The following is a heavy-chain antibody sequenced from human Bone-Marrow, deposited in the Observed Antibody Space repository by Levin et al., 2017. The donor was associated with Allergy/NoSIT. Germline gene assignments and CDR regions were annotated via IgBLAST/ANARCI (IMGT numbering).Heavy chain of an antibody. J-gene: IGHJ4*02. V-gene: IGHV4-4*02. CDR3: ASSPYLWGGDRCFDH. D-gene: IGHD3-16*01. CDR1: GGSIKRSSW. Sequence: SCTVSGGSIKRSSWWTWVRQPPGKGLEWIGEMYHGGNSNYNPSLKSRVSMSVDMSDNQISLNLISVTAADTAVYYCASSPYLWGGDRCFDHWGQGSLVIVSS. CDR2: MYHGGNS.